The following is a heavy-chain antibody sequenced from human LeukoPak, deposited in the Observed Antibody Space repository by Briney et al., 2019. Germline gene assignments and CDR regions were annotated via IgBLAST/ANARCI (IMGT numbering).Heavy chain of an antibody. V-gene: IGHV3-74*01. CDR2: INSDGSST. J-gene: IGHJ4*02. CDR3: ARVQDIAVTGLAY. D-gene: IGHD6-19*01. CDR1: GFTFSSYW. Sequence: QPGGSLRLSCAASGFTFSSYWMHWVRQGPGKGLVWVSRINSDGSSTTYADSVKGRFTVSRDNAKNMLYLQVNSLRAEDTAVYYCARVQDIAVTGLAYWGQGTLVTVSS.